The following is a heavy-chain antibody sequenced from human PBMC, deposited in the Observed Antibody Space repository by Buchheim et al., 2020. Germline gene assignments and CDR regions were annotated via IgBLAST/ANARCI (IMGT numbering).Heavy chain of an antibody. D-gene: IGHD2-15*01. CDR2: ISYDGSNK. V-gene: IGHV3-30*04. CDR1: GFTFSSYA. Sequence: VQLVESGGGVVQPGRSLRLSCAASGFTFSSYAMHWVRQAPGKGLEWVAVISYDGSNKYYADSVKGRFTISRDNSKNTLYLQMNSLRAEDTAVYYCARDSDLGYCSGGSCSLDYWGQGTL. J-gene: IGHJ4*02. CDR3: ARDSDLGYCSGGSCSLDY.